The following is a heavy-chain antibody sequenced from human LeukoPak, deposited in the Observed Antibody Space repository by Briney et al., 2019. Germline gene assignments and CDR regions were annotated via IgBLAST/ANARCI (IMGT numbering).Heavy chain of an antibody. J-gene: IGHJ5*02. D-gene: IGHD3-16*01. CDR1: GGSVSSSSYY. V-gene: IGHV4-61*05. CDR3: ASLGFHNWFDP. Sequence: SETLSLTCTVSGGSVSSSSYYWTWIRQPPGKGLEWIGEIYHSGSTNYNPSLKSRVTISVDKSKNQFSLKLSSVTAADTAVYYCASLGFHNWFDPWGQGTLVTVSS. CDR2: IYHSGST.